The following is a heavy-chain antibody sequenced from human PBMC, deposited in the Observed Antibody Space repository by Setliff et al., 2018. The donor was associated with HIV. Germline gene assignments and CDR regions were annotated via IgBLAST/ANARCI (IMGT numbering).Heavy chain of an antibody. Sequence: GGSLRLSCAASGFIFSRFWMNWVRQAPGKGLEWVSCISSASSTRYYGDSVRGRFTISRDNAKNSLYLQMNILRAEDTAVYYCARDWAGPGFQHWGQGTLVTVSS. CDR1: GFIFSRFW. V-gene: IGHV3-48*04. CDR3: ARDWAGPGFQH. J-gene: IGHJ1*01. D-gene: IGHD6-19*01. CDR2: ISSASSTR.